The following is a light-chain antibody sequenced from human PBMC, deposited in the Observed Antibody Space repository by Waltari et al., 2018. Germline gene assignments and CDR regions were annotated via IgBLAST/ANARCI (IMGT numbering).Light chain of an antibody. Sequence: QSALTQPASVSGSPGQSLTISCTGTSSAVGGYNYVSWYQQHPGKAPKLMIYDVSKRPSGVSNRFSGSKSGNTASLTISGLQAEDEADYYCCSYAGSSTSVVFGGGTKLTVL. CDR2: DVS. CDR3: CSYAGSSTSVV. J-gene: IGLJ2*01. V-gene: IGLV2-23*02. CDR1: SSAVGGYNY.